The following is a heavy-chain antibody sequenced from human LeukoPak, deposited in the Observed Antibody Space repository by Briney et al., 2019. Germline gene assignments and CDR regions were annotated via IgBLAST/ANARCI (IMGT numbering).Heavy chain of an antibody. V-gene: IGHV1-46*01. Sequence: GASVKVSCKASGYTFTSYYMHWVRQAPGQGLEWMGIINLSGGSTSYAQKFQDRVTMTRDTSTSAVYMELSSLRSEDTAACYCARDRHYDSSGYCDYWGQGTLVTVSS. J-gene: IGHJ4*02. D-gene: IGHD3-22*01. CDR2: INLSGGST. CDR3: ARDRHYDSSGYCDY. CDR1: GYTFTSYY.